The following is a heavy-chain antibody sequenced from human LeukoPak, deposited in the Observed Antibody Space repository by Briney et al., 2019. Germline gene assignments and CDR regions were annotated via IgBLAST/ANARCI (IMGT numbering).Heavy chain of an antibody. J-gene: IGHJ5*02. CDR2: ISGSGGST. CDR3: AKTGYYNAFHWFDP. D-gene: IGHD3-9*01. V-gene: IGHV3-23*01. CDR1: GFTFSSDA. Sequence: GGSPRLSSAASGFTFSSDAMSSVRQAPGKRLEWGSAISGSGGSTYYADSVKGRFTISRDNSKNTLYLQMNSLRAEDTAVYYCAKTGYYNAFHWFDPWGQGTLVTVSS.